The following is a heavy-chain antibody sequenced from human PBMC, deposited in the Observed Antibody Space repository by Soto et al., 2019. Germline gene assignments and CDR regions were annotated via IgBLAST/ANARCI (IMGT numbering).Heavy chain of an antibody. D-gene: IGHD6-13*01. Sequence: SETLSLTCTVSGGSISSSSYYWGWIRQPPGKGLEWIGSIYYSGSTYYNPSLKSRVTISVDTSKNQFSLKLSSVTAADTAVYYCATPSGTAGGYFDYWGQGTLVTVSS. J-gene: IGHJ4*02. CDR2: IYYSGST. V-gene: IGHV4-39*01. CDR1: GGSISSSSYY. CDR3: ATPSGTAGGYFDY.